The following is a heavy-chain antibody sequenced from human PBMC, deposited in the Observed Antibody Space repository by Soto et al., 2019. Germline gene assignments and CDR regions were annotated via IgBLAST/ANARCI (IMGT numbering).Heavy chain of an antibody. CDR1: GVSFSGYY. CDR2: INHSGST. Sequence: PSETLSLTCAVYGVSFSGYYWSWIRQPPGKGLEWIGEINHSGSTNYNPSLKSRVTISVDTSKNQFSLKLSSVTAADTAVYYCGSLDYYYMDVWGKGTTVTVSS. J-gene: IGHJ6*03. V-gene: IGHV4-34*01. CDR3: GSLDYYYMDV.